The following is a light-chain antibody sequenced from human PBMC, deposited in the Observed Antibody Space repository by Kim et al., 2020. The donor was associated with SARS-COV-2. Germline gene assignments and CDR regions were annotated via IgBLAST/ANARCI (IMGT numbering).Light chain of an antibody. J-gene: IGLJ3*02. V-gene: IGLV10-54*01. Sequence: QAGLTQPPSVSKDLRQTATLTCTGNTNNVGNQGATWLQHHQGHPPKLLSYRNNNRPSGISERFSTSRSGNTASLTITGLQPEDEADYYCAAWDISLNIGLFGGGTKLTAL. CDR2: RNN. CDR3: AAWDISLNIGL. CDR1: TNNVGNQG.